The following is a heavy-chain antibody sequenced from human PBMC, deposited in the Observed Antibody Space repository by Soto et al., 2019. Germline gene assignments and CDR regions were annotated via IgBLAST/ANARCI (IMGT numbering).Heavy chain of an antibody. CDR2: ISYDGSSK. CDR3: ARTTAVAGTPEFDY. J-gene: IGHJ4*02. Sequence: HPGGSLRLSCVASGFTFSSFSLHWVRQAPGKGLEWLALISYDGSSKYNADSVKGRFTISRENSNNTLYLQLSSLRPEDTAVYYCARTTAVAGTPEFDYWGQGA. D-gene: IGHD6-19*01. V-gene: IGHV3-30-3*01. CDR1: GFTFSSFS.